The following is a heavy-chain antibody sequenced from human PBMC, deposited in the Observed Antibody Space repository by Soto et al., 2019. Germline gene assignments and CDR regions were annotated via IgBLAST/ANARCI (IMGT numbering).Heavy chain of an antibody. Sequence: GGSLRLSCAASGFTFSRYWMSWVRRTPGKGLEWVANIKQDGSETYYVDSVKGRFTISRDNAKNSLYMEINSLRAEDTAVYYCARGATCPSSPSWRYFVYWGQGALVNVSS. CDR3: ARGATCPSSPSWRYFVY. J-gene: IGHJ4*02. V-gene: IGHV3-7*03. CDR1: GFTFSRYW. CDR2: IKQDGSET. D-gene: IGHD2-2*01.